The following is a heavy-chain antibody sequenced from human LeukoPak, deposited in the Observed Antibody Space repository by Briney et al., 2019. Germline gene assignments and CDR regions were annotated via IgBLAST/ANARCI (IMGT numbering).Heavy chain of an antibody. V-gene: IGHV3-23*01. Sequence: GGSLRLSCAASGFTFSSYAMSWVRQAPGKGLEWVSAISGSGGSTYYADSMKGRFTISRDNSKNTLYLQMNSLRAEDTAVYYCAKDNYYDSSGRTNYYYYGMDVWGQGTTVTVSS. CDR2: ISGSGGST. CDR1: GFTFSSYA. J-gene: IGHJ6*02. D-gene: IGHD3-22*01. CDR3: AKDNYYDSSGRTNYYYYGMDV.